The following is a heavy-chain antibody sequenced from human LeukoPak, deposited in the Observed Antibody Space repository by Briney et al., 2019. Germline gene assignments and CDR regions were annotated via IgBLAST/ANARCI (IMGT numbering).Heavy chain of an antibody. V-gene: IGHV4-39*01. J-gene: IGHJ4*02. CDR1: GGXFSSYY. CDR3: ARLQAYCGSDCYSSGY. D-gene: IGHD2-21*02. Sequence: SETLSLTCAVYGGXFSSYYCGWIRQPPGKGLEWIGSIYNSGSIYYKPSLQSRVTISVDTSKNQFSLKLSSVTAADTAVYYCARLQAYCGSDCYSSGYWGQGTLVTVSS. CDR2: IYNSGSI.